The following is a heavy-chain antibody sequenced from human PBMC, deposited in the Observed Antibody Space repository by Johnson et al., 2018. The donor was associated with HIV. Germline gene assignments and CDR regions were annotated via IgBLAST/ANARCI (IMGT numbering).Heavy chain of an antibody. CDR1: GFTFSSYA. V-gene: IGHV3-30*04. D-gene: IGHD6-13*01. J-gene: IGHJ3*02. Sequence: QLVESGGGVVQPGRSLRLSCAASGFTFSSYAMHWVRQAPGKGLEWVAVISYDGNNKYYADSVKGRFTISRENSKNTVYLQMNRLRAEDTAVYYCARELVLGAFDIWGQGTMVTVSS. CDR3: ARELVLGAFDI. CDR2: ISYDGNNK.